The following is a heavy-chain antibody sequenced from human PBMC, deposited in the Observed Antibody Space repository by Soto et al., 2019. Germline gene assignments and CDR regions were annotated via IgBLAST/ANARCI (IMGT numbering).Heavy chain of an antibody. CDR2: INSDGSST. J-gene: IGHJ4*02. D-gene: IGHD3-9*01. CDR3: ARGGGYDILTGYYRPHDY. V-gene: IGHV3-74*01. CDR1: GFTFSSYW. Sequence: PGGSLRLSCAASGFTFSSYWMHWVRQAPGKGLVWVSRINSDGSSTSYADSVKGRFTISRDNAKNTLYLQMNSLRAEDTAVYYCARGGGYDILTGYYRPHDYWGQGTLVTVSS.